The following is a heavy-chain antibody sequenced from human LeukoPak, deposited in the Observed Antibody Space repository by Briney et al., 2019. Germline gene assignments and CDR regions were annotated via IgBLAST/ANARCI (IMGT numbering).Heavy chain of an antibody. CDR1: GGSISSSSYY. D-gene: IGHD3-22*01. Sequence: SETLSLTCTVSGGSISSSSYYWGWIRQPPGKGLEWIGSIYYSGSTYYNPSLKSRVTISVDTSKNQFSLKLSSVTAADTAVYYCARRGYDSSGYYYAYWGQGTLVTVSS. CDR3: ARRGYDSSGYYYAY. V-gene: IGHV4-39*01. CDR2: IYYSGST. J-gene: IGHJ4*02.